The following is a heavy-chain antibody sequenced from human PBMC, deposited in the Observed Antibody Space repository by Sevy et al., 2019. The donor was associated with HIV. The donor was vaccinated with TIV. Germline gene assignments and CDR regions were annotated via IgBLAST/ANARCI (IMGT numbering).Heavy chain of an antibody. D-gene: IGHD3-10*02. V-gene: IGHV3-33*01. CDR2: IWYDGSNK. CDR3: ARDECSGSYYRVHYYYGMDV. Sequence: GGSLRLSCAASGFTFSSYGMHWVRQAPGKGLEWVAVIWYDGSNKYYADSVKGRFTISRDNSKNTLYLQMNSLRAEDTAVYYCARDECSGSYYRVHYYYGMDVWGQGTTVTVSS. CDR1: GFTFSSYG. J-gene: IGHJ6*02.